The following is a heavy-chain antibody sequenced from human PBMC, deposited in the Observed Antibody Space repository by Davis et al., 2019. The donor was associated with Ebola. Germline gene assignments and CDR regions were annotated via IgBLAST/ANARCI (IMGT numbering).Heavy chain of an antibody. CDR2: IKQDGSEK. J-gene: IGHJ4*02. Sequence: GESLKISCAASGFTFSSYWMSWVRQAPGKGLEWAANIKQDGSEKYYADSVKGRFTISRDNSKNTLYLQMNSLRAEDTAVYYCARASGYSSSWLDYWGQGTLVTVSS. D-gene: IGHD6-13*01. CDR3: ARASGYSSSWLDY. V-gene: IGHV3-7*04. CDR1: GFTFSSYW.